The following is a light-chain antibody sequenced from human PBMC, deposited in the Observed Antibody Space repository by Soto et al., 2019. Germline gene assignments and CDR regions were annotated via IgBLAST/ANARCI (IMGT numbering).Light chain of an antibody. Sequence: QSVLTQPPSVSAAPGQKVTISCSGSSSNIGSNFVSWYQQLPGAAPKLLIYDNNRRPSVIPDRFSGSKSGTSATLGISGLQTGDEADYYCGTWDNSLSAPVFGGGTKLTVL. CDR2: DNN. V-gene: IGLV1-51*01. J-gene: IGLJ3*02. CDR3: GTWDNSLSAPV. CDR1: SSNIGSNF.